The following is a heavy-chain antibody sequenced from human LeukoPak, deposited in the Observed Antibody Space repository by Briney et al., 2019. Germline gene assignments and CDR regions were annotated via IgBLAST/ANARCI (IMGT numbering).Heavy chain of an antibody. CDR1: GYSFTSYW. CDR3: ARNLFDTVPPYPDAFDI. D-gene: IGHD4-11*01. V-gene: IGHV5-51*01. J-gene: IGHJ3*02. Sequence: GESLKISCKGSGYSFTSYWIGWVRQMHGKGLEWMGIIYPGDSDTRYSPSFQGQVTISADKSISTAYLQWSSLKASDTAMYYCARNLFDTVPPYPDAFDIWGQGTMVTVSS. CDR2: IYPGDSDT.